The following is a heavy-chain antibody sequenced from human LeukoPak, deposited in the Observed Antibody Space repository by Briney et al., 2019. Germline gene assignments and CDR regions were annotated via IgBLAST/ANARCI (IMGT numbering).Heavy chain of an antibody. CDR2: IYPGDSDT. CDR1: GYSFTTYW. V-gene: IGHV5-51*01. D-gene: IGHD6-13*01. Sequence: GESLKISCKGSGYSFTTYWIGWVRQMPGKGLEWMGIIYPGDSDTTYSPSFQGQVTISADKSISTAYLQWSSLKASDSAMYYCGRIPAAGSLKGSFDIWGQGTMVTVSS. CDR3: GRIPAAGSLKGSFDI. J-gene: IGHJ3*02.